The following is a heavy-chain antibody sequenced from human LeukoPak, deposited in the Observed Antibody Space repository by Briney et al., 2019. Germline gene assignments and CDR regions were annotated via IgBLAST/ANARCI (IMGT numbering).Heavy chain of an antibody. V-gene: IGHV1-8*01. J-gene: IGHJ6*02. CDR1: GYTFTSYD. CDR3: AREDGMDV. Sequence: GASVKVSCKASGYTFTSYDINWVRQATGQGLEWMGWMNPNSGNTSYAQKFQGRVTMTRDTSTSTVYMELSSLRSEDTAVYYCAREDGMDVWGQGTTVTVSS. CDR2: MNPNSGNT.